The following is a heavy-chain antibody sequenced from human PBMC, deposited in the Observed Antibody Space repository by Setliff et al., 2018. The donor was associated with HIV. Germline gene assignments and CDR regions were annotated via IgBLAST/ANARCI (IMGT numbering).Heavy chain of an antibody. J-gene: IGHJ4*02. D-gene: IGHD2-15*01. Sequence: ASVKVSCKASGGTFNTYVISWLRQDPGQGLEWMGGIIPILGVANYAQKFQGRLTITADKSTNTAYMELSSLKSDDTAVYYCARGPEEGDCSGGYCNWGQGTLVTFSA. V-gene: IGHV1-69*10. CDR3: ARGPEEGDCSGGYCN. CDR1: GGTFNTYV. CDR2: IIPILGVA.